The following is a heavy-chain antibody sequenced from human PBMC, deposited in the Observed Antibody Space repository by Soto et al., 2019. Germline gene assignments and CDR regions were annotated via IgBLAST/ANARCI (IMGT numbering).Heavy chain of an antibody. CDR2: ISAYNGNT. CDR3: ARDKMLWFGELFGGAFDI. Sequence: QVQLVQSGAEVKKPGASVKVSCKASGYTFTSYGISWVRQAPGQGLEGMGWISAYNGNTNYAQKLQGRVTMTTDTSTSTAYMELRSLRSDDTAVYYCARDKMLWFGELFGGAFDIWGQGTMVTVSS. CDR1: GYTFTSYG. V-gene: IGHV1-18*01. J-gene: IGHJ3*02. D-gene: IGHD3-10*01.